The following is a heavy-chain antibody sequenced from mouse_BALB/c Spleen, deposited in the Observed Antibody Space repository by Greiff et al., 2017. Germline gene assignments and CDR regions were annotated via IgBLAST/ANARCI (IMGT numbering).Heavy chain of an antibody. Sequence: EVQVVESGGGLVQPGGSLKLSCAASGFTFSSYGMSWVRQTPDKRLELVATINSNGGSTYYPDSVKGRFTISRDNAKNTLYLQMSSLKSEDTAMYYCASSLYGGFVYWGQGTLVTVSA. J-gene: IGHJ3*01. V-gene: IGHV5-6-3*01. D-gene: IGHD1-1*01. CDR3: ASSLYGGFVY. CDR2: INSNGGST. CDR1: GFTFSSYG.